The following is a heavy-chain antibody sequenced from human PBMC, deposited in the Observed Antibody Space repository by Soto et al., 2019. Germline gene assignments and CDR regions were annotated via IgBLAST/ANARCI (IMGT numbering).Heavy chain of an antibody. CDR3: PESPYTTGYHYGMDV. D-gene: IGHD3-9*01. V-gene: IGHV3-33*06. J-gene: IGHJ6*02. Sequence: GGSLRLSCAASGFSFGLYGMHGVRQAPGKGLEWVAVIWYDGSKKYYADSVEGRFTISRDNSKNTLYLQVNSLRAEDTAVYYCPESPYTTGYHYGMDVWGPGATVTVS. CDR2: IWYDGSKK. CDR1: GFSFGLYG.